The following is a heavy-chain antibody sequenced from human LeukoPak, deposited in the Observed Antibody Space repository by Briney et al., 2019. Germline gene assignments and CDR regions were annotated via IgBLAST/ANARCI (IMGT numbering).Heavy chain of an antibody. CDR3: ARSSGTYFPFEY. J-gene: IGHJ4*02. V-gene: IGHV3-21*01. CDR1: GFTVSNNH. D-gene: IGHD1-26*01. Sequence: GGSLRLSCAASGFTVSNNHMSWVRQAPGKGLEWVSSISSSNSYIYYADSVKGRFTISRDNAKNSLYLHMNSLRAEDTAVYYCARSSGTYFPFEYWGQGTLVTVSS. CDR2: ISSSNSYI.